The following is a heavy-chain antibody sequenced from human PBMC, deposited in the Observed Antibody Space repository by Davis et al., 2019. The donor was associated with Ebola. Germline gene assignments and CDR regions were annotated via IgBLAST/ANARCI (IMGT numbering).Heavy chain of an antibody. CDR2: IYSGGST. Sequence: PGGSLRLSCAASGFTVSSNYMSWVRQAPGKGLEWVSVIYSGGSTYYADSVKGRFTISRDNAKNSLYLQMNSLRAEDTALYYCAKRDARSLVAGFDYWGQGTLVTVSS. D-gene: IGHD6-6*01. CDR3: AKRDARSLVAGFDY. J-gene: IGHJ4*02. V-gene: IGHV3-53*05. CDR1: GFTVSSNY.